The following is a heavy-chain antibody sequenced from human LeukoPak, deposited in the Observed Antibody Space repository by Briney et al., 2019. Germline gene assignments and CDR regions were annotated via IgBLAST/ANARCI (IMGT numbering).Heavy chain of an antibody. CDR2: ISYDGSDK. V-gene: IGHV3-30*04. D-gene: IGHD5-12*01. Sequence: GGSLRLSCEASGFTFSSYAIHWVRQAPGKGLEWVAVISYDGSDKYYADSVKGRFTLSRDNSKNTVYLQMNSLRVGDTAVYYCARGIYSGYDSADYWGQGTLVTVSS. CDR3: ARGIYSGYDSADY. J-gene: IGHJ4*02. CDR1: GFTFSSYA.